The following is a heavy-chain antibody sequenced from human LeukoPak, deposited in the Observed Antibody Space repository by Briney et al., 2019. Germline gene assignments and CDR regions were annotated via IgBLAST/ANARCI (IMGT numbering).Heavy chain of an antibody. Sequence: PSETLSLTCAVYGGSFSGYYWSWVRQPPGKGLEWIGDIQYSGNTYYNPSLKSRVTISVDTSKNQFSLNLRSVTAADTAVYYCAKILTGTGPTMDVWGQGTTVTVSS. CDR3: AKILTGTGPTMDV. D-gene: IGHD1-20*01. V-gene: IGHV4-34*01. CDR2: IQYSGNT. CDR1: GGSFSGYY. J-gene: IGHJ6*02.